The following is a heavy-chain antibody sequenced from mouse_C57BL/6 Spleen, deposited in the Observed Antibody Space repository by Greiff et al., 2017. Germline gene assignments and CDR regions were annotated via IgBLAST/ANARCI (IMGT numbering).Heavy chain of an antibody. V-gene: IGHV5-6*01. CDR1: GFTFSSYG. D-gene: IGHD2-5*01. CDR3: ARHGNYSNCLDY. Sequence: EVKLMESGGDLVKPGGSLKLSCAASGFTFSSYGMSWVRQTPDKRLEWVATISSGGSYTYYPDSVKGRFTISRDNAKNTLYLQMSSLKSEDTAMYYCARHGNYSNCLDYWGQGTTLTVSS. CDR2: ISSGGSYT. J-gene: IGHJ2*01.